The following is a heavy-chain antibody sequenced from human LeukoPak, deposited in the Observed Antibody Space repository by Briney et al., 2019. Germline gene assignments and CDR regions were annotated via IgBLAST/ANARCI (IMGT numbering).Heavy chain of an antibody. CDR2: IYYSRST. CDR3: ARFTRYCSSTSCLVDP. J-gene: IGHJ5*02. CDR1: GGSITSTNYY. V-gene: IGHV4-39*01. D-gene: IGHD2-2*01. Sequence: SETLSLTCTVSGGSITSTNYYWGWVRQSPGKGLEYVGSIYYSRSTYQNPSLMSRVTISVDTSKNQFSLRLSSVTAADTAVYFCARFTRYCSSTSCLVDPWSQGTLVTVSS.